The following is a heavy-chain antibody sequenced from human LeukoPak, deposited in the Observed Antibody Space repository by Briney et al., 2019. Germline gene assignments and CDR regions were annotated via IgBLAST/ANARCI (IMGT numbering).Heavy chain of an antibody. D-gene: IGHD2-2*01. Sequence: TGGSLRLSCAASGFTFTTYWIHWVRQVPGKGLVWVARIKGDGSSTRHADSMKGRFTISRDNAKNTLYLLMNSLRDDDTAVYYCVREGLECSGSSCQRAAFDYWGQGTLVTVSS. CDR1: GFTFTTYW. CDR3: VREGLECSGSSCQRAAFDY. V-gene: IGHV3-74*01. J-gene: IGHJ4*02. CDR2: IKGDGSST.